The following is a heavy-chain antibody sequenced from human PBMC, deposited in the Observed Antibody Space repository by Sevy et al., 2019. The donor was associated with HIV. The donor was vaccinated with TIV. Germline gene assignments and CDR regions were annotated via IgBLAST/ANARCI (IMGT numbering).Heavy chain of an antibody. Sequence: SETLSLTCSVSGGSISSNNYYWGWIRQPPGKGLEWIGSIYYSGSAYYNPSLKSRVTISVDTSKNQFSLKLSSVIAADTAVYYCARVQRLWVVATSNYYYYGMDVWGQGTTVTVSS. V-gene: IGHV4-39*01. CDR1: GGSISSNNYY. J-gene: IGHJ6*02. D-gene: IGHD5-12*01. CDR2: IYYSGSA. CDR3: ARVQRLWVVATSNYYYYGMDV.